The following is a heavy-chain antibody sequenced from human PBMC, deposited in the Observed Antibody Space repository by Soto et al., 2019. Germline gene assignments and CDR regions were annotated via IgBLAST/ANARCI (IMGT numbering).Heavy chain of an antibody. CDR3: VRVPRYCSGGSCYVDYYGMDV. Sequence: ASVKVSCKASGYTFTGYYMHWVRQAPGQGLEWMGWINTNSGGTNYAQKFKSWVTLTRDTSISTAYMELSRLSFDDTALYYFVRVPRYCSGGSCYVDYYGMDVWGKGTRVTVSS. J-gene: IGHJ6*04. V-gene: IGHV1-2*04. CDR2: INTNSGGT. D-gene: IGHD2-15*01. CDR1: GYTFTGYY.